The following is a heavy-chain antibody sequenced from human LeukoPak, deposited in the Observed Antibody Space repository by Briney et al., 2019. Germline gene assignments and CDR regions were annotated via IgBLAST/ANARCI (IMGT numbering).Heavy chain of an antibody. CDR2: SNPRGGST. D-gene: IGHD2-15*01. Sequence: ASVEVSCKASGDTFTNHYIHWVRQAPGQGLEWMGISNPRGGSTSHAQKFQGRVTMTTDTSTSTVYMEVSSLRSEDTAVYYCARSPAYCSGGTCYGHNWFDTWGQGTLVTVSS. J-gene: IGHJ5*02. V-gene: IGHV1-46*01. CDR3: ARSPAYCSGGTCYGHNWFDT. CDR1: GDTFTNHY.